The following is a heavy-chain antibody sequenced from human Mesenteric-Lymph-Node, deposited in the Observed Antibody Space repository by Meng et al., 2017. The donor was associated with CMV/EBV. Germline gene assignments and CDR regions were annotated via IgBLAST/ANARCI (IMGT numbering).Heavy chain of an antibody. J-gene: IGHJ4*02. CDR2: IWYDGSNK. V-gene: IGHV3-33*06. CDR3: VKKAWQRLGQREGHYFDS. CDR1: GFTFSSYG. Sequence: SCAASGFTFSSYGMHWVRQAPGKGLEWVAVIWYDGSNKDYADSVKGRFTISRDNSKNTVSLQMNSLRAEDTAVYYCVKKAWQRLGQREGHYFDSWGQGTLVTVSS. D-gene: IGHD6-25*01.